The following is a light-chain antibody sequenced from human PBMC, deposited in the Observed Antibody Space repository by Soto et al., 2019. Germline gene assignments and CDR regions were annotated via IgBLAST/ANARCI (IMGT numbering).Light chain of an antibody. CDR3: QQYKDWFSIT. CDR1: QSVSTK. J-gene: IGKJ5*01. Sequence: EIVMTQSPATLSVSPGETVTLSCRASQSVSTKSAWYQQRPGQAPRLLIYGASTRAAGIPARFSGSGSGTDFTLTISSLQSEDFAVYYCQQYKDWFSITFGQGTRLDIK. V-gene: IGKV3-15*01. CDR2: GAS.